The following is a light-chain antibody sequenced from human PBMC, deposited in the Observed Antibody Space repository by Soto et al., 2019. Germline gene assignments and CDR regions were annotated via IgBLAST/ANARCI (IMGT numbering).Light chain of an antibody. V-gene: IGKV1-12*02. Sequence: DIQMTQSPSSVSASVGDRVIITCRASQDISSWLAWYQQKPGEAPKLLIYATSSVHIGVSSSRFRGSGSGTDFTLTISSLQPEDFATYYCQQSSSFPSTFGQGTKVEIK. CDR2: ATS. CDR1: QDISSW. CDR3: QQSSSFPST. J-gene: IGKJ1*01.